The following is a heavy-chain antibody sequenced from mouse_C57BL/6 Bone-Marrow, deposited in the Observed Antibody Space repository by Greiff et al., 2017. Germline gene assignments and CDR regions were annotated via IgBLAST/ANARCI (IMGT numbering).Heavy chain of an antibody. V-gene: IGHV5-17*01. CDR2: ISSGSSTI. J-gene: IGHJ3*01. CDR3: ASWFAY. Sequence: DVKLVESGGGLVKPGGSLKLSCAASGFTFSDYGMHWVRQAPEKGLEWVAYISSGSSTIYYADTVKGRFNISRDNAKNTMFLQMTSLRSEDTAMYYCASWFAYWGQGTLVTVSA. CDR1: GFTFSDYG.